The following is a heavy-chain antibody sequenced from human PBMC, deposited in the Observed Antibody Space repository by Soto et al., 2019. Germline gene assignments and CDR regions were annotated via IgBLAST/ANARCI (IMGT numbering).Heavy chain of an antibody. Sequence: GGSLRLSCAAPGFTFSSYSMNWVRQAPGKGLEWVSSISSSSSYIYYADSVKGRFTISRDNAKNSLYLQMNSLRAEDTAVYYCARLSVGSSEQDYWGQGTLVTV. V-gene: IGHV3-21*01. CDR1: GFTFSSYS. J-gene: IGHJ4*02. CDR2: ISSSSSYI. D-gene: IGHD6-13*01. CDR3: ARLSVGSSEQDY.